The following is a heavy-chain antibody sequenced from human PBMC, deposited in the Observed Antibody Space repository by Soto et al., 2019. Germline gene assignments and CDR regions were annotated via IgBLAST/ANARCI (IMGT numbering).Heavy chain of an antibody. V-gene: IGHV1-18*01. D-gene: IGHD4-17*01. J-gene: IGHJ4*02. CDR2: ISAYNGNT. Sequence: ASVKVSCKASGYTFTRYGISRVRQAPGQGLEWMGWISAYNGNTNYAQKLQGRVTMTTDTSTSTAYMELRSLRSDDTAVYYCAREHYGDYVDYWGQGTLVTVSS. CDR1: GYTFTRYG. CDR3: AREHYGDYVDY.